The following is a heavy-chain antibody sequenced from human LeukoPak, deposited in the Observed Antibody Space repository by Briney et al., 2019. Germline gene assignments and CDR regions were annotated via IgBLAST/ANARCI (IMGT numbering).Heavy chain of an antibody. CDR3: ARDRYCSSTSCYGLDRYYGMDV. CDR2: IYYNGST. D-gene: IGHD2-2*01. CDR1: GGSISSYY. J-gene: IGHJ6*02. V-gene: IGHV4-59*01. Sequence: PSETLSLTCTVSGGSISSYYWSWIRQPPGKGLEWIGYIYYNGSTNYNPSLKSRVTISVDTSKNQFSLKLSSVTAADTAVYYCARDRYCSSTSCYGLDRYYGMDVWGQGTTVTVSS.